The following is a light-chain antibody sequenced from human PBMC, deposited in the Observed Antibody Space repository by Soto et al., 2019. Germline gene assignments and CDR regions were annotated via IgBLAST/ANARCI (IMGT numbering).Light chain of an antibody. CDR3: QSYDSSLSVVV. J-gene: IGLJ2*01. Sequence: QSVLTQPPSVSGAPGQRVTISCTGSSSNIGAGYDVHWYQQLPGTAPELLSYGNSNRPSGVPDRFSGSKSGTSASLATTGLQAEDEADYYCQSYDSSLSVVVFGGGTKLTVL. CDR2: GNS. V-gene: IGLV1-40*01. CDR1: SSNIGAGYD.